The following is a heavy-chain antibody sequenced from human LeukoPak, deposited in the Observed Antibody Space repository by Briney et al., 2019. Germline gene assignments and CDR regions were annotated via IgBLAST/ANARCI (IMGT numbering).Heavy chain of an antibody. D-gene: IGHD4/OR15-4a*01. Sequence: GGSLRLSCAASGFTFSSYGMSWVRQAPGKGLEWVSTISGSGDSTYYADSVKGRFTISRDNSKNTLYLQMNSLRAEDTAMYYCAKVSLNMVNDAFDIWGQGTMVSVSS. J-gene: IGHJ3*02. CDR3: AKVSLNMVNDAFDI. V-gene: IGHV3-23*01. CDR1: GFTFSSYG. CDR2: ISGSGDST.